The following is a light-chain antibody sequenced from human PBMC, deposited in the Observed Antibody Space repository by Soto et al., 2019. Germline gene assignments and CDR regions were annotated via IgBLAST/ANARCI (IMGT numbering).Light chain of an antibody. J-gene: IGKJ1*01. V-gene: IGKV3-15*01. CDR3: QQYNNSTWT. Sequence: EIVMTQSPATLSVSPGERATLSCRASQSVSSNLAWYHQKPGQAPRLLIYGASTRATGIPARFSGSGSGTECTRTISSLQSEDFAVYYCQQYNNSTWTFGQGTKVEIK. CDR1: QSVSSN. CDR2: GAS.